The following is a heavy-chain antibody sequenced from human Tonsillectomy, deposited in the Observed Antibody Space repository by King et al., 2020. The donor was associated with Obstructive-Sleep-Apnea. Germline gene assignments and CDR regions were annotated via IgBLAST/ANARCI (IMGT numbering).Heavy chain of an antibody. V-gene: IGHV1-2*04. D-gene: IGHD3-10*01. CDR2: INPNSGGT. CDR3: ARDVTWRFARFGELLNNYQYYYYGMDV. CDR1: GYTFTGYY. J-gene: IGHJ6*02. Sequence: HVQLVESGAEVKKPGASVKVSCKASGYTFTGYYMHWVRQAPGQGLEWMGWINPNSGGTNYAQKFQGWVTMTRDTSISTAYMELSRRRSDDTAVYYCARDVTWRFARFGELLNNYQYYYYGMDVWGQGTTVTVSS.